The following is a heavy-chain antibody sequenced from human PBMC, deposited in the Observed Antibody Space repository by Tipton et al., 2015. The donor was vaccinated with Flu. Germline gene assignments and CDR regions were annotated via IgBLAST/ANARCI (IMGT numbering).Heavy chain of an antibody. D-gene: IGHD3-10*01. CDR3: ARDQGFGDGLTYDYYDMDV. Sequence: RSLRLSCTVSGGSISSGGAYWSWIRQHPGKGLEWIGCIYYSGSTYYNPSLKSRITISVDTSRNQFSLRLNSLTAADTAVYYCARDQGFGDGLTYDYYDMDVWGQGTTVTVSS. J-gene: IGHJ6*02. CDR2: IYYSGST. V-gene: IGHV4-31*03. CDR1: GGSISSGGAY.